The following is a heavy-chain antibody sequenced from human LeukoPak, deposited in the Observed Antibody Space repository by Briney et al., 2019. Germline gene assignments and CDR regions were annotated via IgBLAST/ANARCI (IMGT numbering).Heavy chain of an antibody. Sequence: GGSLRLSCAASGFTFSSYWMHWVRQAPGKGLVWVSRINSDGSSTSYADSVKGRFTISRDNAKNTLYLQMNSLRAEDTAVYYCAKMGPSSYFDYWGQGTLVTVSS. D-gene: IGHD5-24*01. CDR3: AKMGPSSYFDY. J-gene: IGHJ4*02. V-gene: IGHV3-74*01. CDR2: INSDGSST. CDR1: GFTFSSYW.